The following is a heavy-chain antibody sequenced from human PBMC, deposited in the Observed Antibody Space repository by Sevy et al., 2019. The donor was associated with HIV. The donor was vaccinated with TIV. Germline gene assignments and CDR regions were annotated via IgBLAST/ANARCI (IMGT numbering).Heavy chain of an antibody. V-gene: IGHV3-30*02. CDR1: GFSFSSYG. CDR2: VHFDGNEK. J-gene: IGHJ4*02. CDR3: VKDRCSDACCPREYFEH. Sequence: GGSLRLSCAASGFSFSSYGMHWVRQPLGKGLEWVAFVHFDGNEKWYADSGKGRFTISRDNSKSTIFLQMDSLRIEDTAIYYCVKDRCSDACCPREYFEHWGQGTLVTVSS. D-gene: IGHD2-15*01.